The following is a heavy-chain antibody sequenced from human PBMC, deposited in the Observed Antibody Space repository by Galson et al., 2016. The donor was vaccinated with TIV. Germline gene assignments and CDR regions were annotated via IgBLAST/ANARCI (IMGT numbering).Heavy chain of an antibody. CDR1: GYNFTNYW. J-gene: IGHJ4*02. CDR3: SRPHYGDGAD. CDR2: IDPEDSYT. Sequence: QSGAEVKKPGESLKISCKASGYNFTNYWIIWVRQMPGRGLEWVGRIDPEDSYTEYTSSFQGHVIISADKSIGTSYLQWSRLQASDTAVYYWSRPHYGDGADWGLGTLVTVSS. D-gene: IGHD4-17*01. V-gene: IGHV5-10-1*01.